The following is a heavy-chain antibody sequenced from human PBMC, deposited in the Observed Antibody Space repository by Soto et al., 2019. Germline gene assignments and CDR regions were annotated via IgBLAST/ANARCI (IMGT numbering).Heavy chain of an antibody. V-gene: IGHV3-15*01. CDR1: GFTFSNAW. CDR3: TTDSGYYYDSRI. J-gene: IGHJ3*02. Sequence: EVQLVESGGGLVKPGGSLRLSCAASGFTFSNAWMSWVRQAPGKGLEWVGRIKSKTDGGTTDYAAPVKGRFTISSDDSKNTLYLQMNSLKTEDTAVYYCTTDSGYYYDSRIWGQGTMVTVSS. CDR2: IKSKTDGGTT. D-gene: IGHD3-22*01.